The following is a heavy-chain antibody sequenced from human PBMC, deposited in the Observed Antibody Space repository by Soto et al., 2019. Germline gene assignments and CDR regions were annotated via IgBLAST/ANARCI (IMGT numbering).Heavy chain of an antibody. Sequence: PGGSLRLSCAASGFTFSSYSMNWVRQAPGKGLEWVSSISSSSSYIYYADSVKGRFTISRDNAKNLLYLQMNSLRAEDTAVYYCARDQPGYSYGYGLGYWGQGTLVTVSS. V-gene: IGHV3-21*01. CDR3: ARDQPGYSYGYGLGY. D-gene: IGHD5-18*01. CDR1: GFTFSSYS. J-gene: IGHJ4*02. CDR2: ISSSSSYI.